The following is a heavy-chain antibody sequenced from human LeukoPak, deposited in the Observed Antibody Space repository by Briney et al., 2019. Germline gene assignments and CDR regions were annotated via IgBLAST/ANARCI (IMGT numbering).Heavy chain of an antibody. CDR3: ARGYRNNWRFDY. Sequence: PSQTLSLTCTVSGVSVRSDSNYWSWIRQPPGKGLDWIGYISYSGNTDYDPSLKSRVTMSLGTSKNELSLKLDSVTAADTAVYYCARGYRNNWRFDYWGQGTLVTVSS. V-gene: IGHV4-61*01. CDR1: GVSVRSDSNY. J-gene: IGHJ4*02. CDR2: ISYSGNT. D-gene: IGHD1-1*01.